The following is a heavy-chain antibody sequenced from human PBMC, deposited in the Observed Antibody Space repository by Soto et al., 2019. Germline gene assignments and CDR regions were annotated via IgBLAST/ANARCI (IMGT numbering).Heavy chain of an antibody. D-gene: IGHD2-21*01. V-gene: IGHV4-61*01. J-gene: IGHJ4*02. Sequence: SETLSLTCTVPGGSVNIGTDYWSWIRQPPGKGLEWIGFIHYSGSTNYNPSPKGRVTMSVDTSKNQFSLKLTSVNTADTAIYYCTRGGDPYKTGHWGQGTLVTVSS. CDR1: GGSVNIGTDY. CDR3: TRGGDPYKTGH. CDR2: IHYSGST.